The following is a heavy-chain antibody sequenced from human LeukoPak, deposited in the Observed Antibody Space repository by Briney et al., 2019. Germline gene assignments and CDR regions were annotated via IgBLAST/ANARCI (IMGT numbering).Heavy chain of an antibody. CDR2: IHSADSNT. V-gene: IGHV5-51*01. D-gene: IGHD4-17*01. Sequence: GESLKISCKDSGYSFTNYWIGWVSQMPGKGLEWMGIIHSADSNTKYSPSFQGQVTISADKSISIAYLQWSGLKASDTAMYYCAGARHGDYRWDYWGQGTLVTVSS. CDR3: AGARHGDYRWDY. J-gene: IGHJ4*02. CDR1: GYSFTNYW.